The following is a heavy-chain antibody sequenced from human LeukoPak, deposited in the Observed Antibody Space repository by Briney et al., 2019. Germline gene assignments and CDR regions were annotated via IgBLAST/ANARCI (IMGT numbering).Heavy chain of an antibody. V-gene: IGHV1-2*02. CDR3: AREELSGSSTSCCSGLGY. CDR2: INPNSGGT. J-gene: IGHJ4*02. Sequence: ASVKVSCKASGYTFSDYYMHWVRQAPGQGLEWMGWINPNSGGTNYAQKFQGRVTMTRDTSISTASMELSSLRSDDTAVYYCAREELSGSSTSCCSGLGYWGQGALVTVSS. CDR1: GYTFSDYY. D-gene: IGHD2-2*01.